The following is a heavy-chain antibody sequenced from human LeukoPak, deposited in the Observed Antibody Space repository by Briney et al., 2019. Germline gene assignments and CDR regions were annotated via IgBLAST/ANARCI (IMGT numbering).Heavy chain of an antibody. Sequence: TSETLSLTCTVSGGSISSGDYYWSWIRQPPGKGLEWIGYIYYSGSTYYNPSLKSRVTISVDTSKNQFSLKLSSVTAADTAVYYCARVDIVVVPAAGFAFDIWGQGTMVTVSS. J-gene: IGHJ3*02. D-gene: IGHD2-2*01. V-gene: IGHV4-30-4*08. CDR2: IYYSGST. CDR3: ARVDIVVVPAAGFAFDI. CDR1: GGSISSGDYY.